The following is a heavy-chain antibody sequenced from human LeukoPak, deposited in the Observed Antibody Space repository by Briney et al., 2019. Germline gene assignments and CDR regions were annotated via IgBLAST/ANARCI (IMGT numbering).Heavy chain of an antibody. D-gene: IGHD5-12*01. Sequence: PSESLSLTCTVPGGSISSYCRSWVRQPPGKGLVWIRYIYYTVSTNYNHSLMCRVAISVDSCKNPFSLQLSSVTAADTAVSYCARDASSGLLDYWGQGTLVTVSS. V-gene: IGHV4-59*01. CDR1: GGSISSYC. CDR3: ARDASSGLLDY. CDR2: IYYTVST. J-gene: IGHJ4*02.